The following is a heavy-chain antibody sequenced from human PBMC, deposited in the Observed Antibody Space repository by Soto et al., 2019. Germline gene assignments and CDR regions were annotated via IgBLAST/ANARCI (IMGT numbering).Heavy chain of an antibody. J-gene: IGHJ6*02. V-gene: IGHV3-53*01. CDR3: ARDEGGGYCSSTSCPSDYGMDV. Sequence: GGSLRLSCAASGFTVSSNYMSWVRQAPGKGLEWVSVIYSGGSTYYADSVKGRFTISRDNSKNTLYLQMNSLRAEDTAVYYCARDEGGGYCSSTSCPSDYGMDVWGQGTTVTVSS. CDR2: IYSGGST. CDR1: GFTVSSNY. D-gene: IGHD2-2*01.